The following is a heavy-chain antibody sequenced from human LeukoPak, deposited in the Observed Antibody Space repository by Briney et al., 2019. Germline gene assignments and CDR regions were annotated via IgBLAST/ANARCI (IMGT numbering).Heavy chain of an antibody. Sequence: PSETLSLTCTVSGGSISSSSYYWGWIRQPPGKGLEWIGSIYYSGSTYYNPSLKSRVTISVDTSKNQFSLKLRSVTAADTAVYYCARLRAVRGVSYWGQGTLVTVSS. CDR1: GGSISSSSYY. CDR2: IYYSGST. V-gene: IGHV4-39*07. D-gene: IGHD3-10*01. CDR3: ARLRAVRGVSY. J-gene: IGHJ4*02.